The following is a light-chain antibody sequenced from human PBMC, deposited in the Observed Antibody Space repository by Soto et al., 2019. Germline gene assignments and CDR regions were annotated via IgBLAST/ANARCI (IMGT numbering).Light chain of an antibody. Sequence: QSVLTQPPSVSGAPGQRVTISCTGSSSDIGAGYDVHWYQQLPGTAPKLLIYGNSNRPSGVPDRFSGSKSGTSASLAITGLHSDDEAHYYCQSYDSSLSVVFGGGTKVTVL. V-gene: IGLV1-40*01. CDR3: QSYDSSLSVV. CDR2: GNS. J-gene: IGLJ2*01. CDR1: SSDIGAGYD.